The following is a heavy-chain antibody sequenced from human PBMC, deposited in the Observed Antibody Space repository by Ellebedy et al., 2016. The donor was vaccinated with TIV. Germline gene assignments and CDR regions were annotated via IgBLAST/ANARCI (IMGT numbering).Heavy chain of an antibody. D-gene: IGHD6-19*01. V-gene: IGHV4-4*02. CDR1: GGSISSSNW. Sequence: MPSETLSLTCAVSGGSISSSNWWSWVRQPPGKGLEWIGEIYHSGSTNYNPSLKSRVTISVDTSKNQFSLKLSSVTAADTAVYYCARGSAGYSSGWYEDWFDPWGQGTLVTVSS. J-gene: IGHJ5*02. CDR2: IYHSGST. CDR3: ARGSAGYSSGWYEDWFDP.